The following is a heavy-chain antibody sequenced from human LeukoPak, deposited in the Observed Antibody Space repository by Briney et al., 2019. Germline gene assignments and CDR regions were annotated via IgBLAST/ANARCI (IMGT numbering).Heavy chain of an antibody. CDR3: ARGIDY. CDR1: GFTFSTYT. Sequence: GGSLRLSCAASGFTFSTYTMNWVRQAPGKGLEWVSYISSSSSTIYYADSVKGRFSISRDNAKNSLYLQMNSLRAEDTAVYYCARGIDYWGQGTLVTVSS. V-gene: IGHV3-48*01. D-gene: IGHD2/OR15-2a*01. J-gene: IGHJ4*02. CDR2: ISSSSSTI.